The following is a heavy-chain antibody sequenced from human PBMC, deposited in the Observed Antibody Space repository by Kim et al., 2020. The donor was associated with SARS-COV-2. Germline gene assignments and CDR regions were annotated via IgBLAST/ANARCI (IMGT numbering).Heavy chain of an antibody. V-gene: IGHV3-48*02. CDR1: GFTFSSNG. CDR3: ARGGD. J-gene: IGHJ4*02. Sequence: GGSLRLSCAASGFTFSSNGMNWVRQAPGKGLEWISYIGGGGVTIYYADSVRGRFTISRDNAKSSLYPQMNNLRDEDTAMYYCARGGDWGQGTLVTVSS. CDR2: IGGGGVTI.